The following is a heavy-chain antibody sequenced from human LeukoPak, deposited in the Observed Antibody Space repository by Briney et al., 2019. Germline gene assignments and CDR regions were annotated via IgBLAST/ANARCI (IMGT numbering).Heavy chain of an antibody. V-gene: IGHV3-30-3*01. CDR3: ARERPPMVRGVIGAFDI. Sequence: SCKASGYTFTSYAMHWVRQAPGKGLEWVAVISYDGSNKYYADSVKGRFTISRDNSKNTLYLQMNSLRAEDTAVYYCARERPPMVRGVIGAFDIWGQGTMVTVSS. D-gene: IGHD3-10*01. J-gene: IGHJ3*02. CDR2: ISYDGSNK. CDR1: GYTFTSYA.